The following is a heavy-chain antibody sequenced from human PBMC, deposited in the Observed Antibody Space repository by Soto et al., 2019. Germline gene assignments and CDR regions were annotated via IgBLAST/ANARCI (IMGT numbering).Heavy chain of an antibody. CDR1: GDSVSSNTAA. Sequence: TLSLACAISGDSVSSNTAAWNWIRSSPSRGLAWLGRTYYRSNWRHDYAVSVKSRITVKPDTSKNHFSLQLNSVTPDDTAVYYCARGVAGSGFDLCGQGTLGSVSS. D-gene: IGHD6-19*01. CDR3: ARGVAGSGFDL. CDR2: TYYRSNWRH. V-gene: IGHV6-1*01. J-gene: IGHJ4*02.